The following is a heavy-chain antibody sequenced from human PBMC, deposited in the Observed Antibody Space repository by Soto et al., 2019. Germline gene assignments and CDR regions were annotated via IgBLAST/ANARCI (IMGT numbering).Heavy chain of an antibody. CDR3: AREGRTVTPYYYYYYMDV. V-gene: IGHV4-31*03. CDR1: GGSISSGGYY. CDR2: IYYSGST. J-gene: IGHJ6*03. D-gene: IGHD4-17*01. Sequence: SETLSLTCTVSGGSISSGGYYWSWIRQHPGKGLEWIGYIYYSGSTYYNPSLKSRVTISVDTSKNQFSLKLSSVTAADTAVYYCAREGRTVTPYYYYYYMDVWGKGTTVTVSS.